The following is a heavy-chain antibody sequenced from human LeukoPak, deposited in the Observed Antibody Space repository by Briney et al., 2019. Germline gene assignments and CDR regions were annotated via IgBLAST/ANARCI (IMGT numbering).Heavy chain of an antibody. V-gene: IGHV3-7*01. Sequence: GGSLRLSCAASGFTFSNSWMTWVRQAPGKGLEWVANIKEDGSEQYYVDLVTGRFSISRDNAKKSLYLQMSSPRVEDTAMYYCATDVGVSWGQGTLVTVSS. J-gene: IGHJ4*02. CDR3: ATDVGVS. CDR2: IKEDGSEQ. D-gene: IGHD2-21*01. CDR1: GFTFSNSW.